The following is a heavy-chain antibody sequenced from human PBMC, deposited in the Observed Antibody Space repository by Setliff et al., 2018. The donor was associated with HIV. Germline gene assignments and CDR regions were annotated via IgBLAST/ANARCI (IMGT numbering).Heavy chain of an antibody. Sequence: KPSETLSLTCTVSGGSISTYYWSWIRQPAGKGLEWIGRVYTSGSTNYSPSLKSRVTMSVDTSKNQFSLNLRSVTAADTAVYYCARQGAVTGHAFDSWGPGALVTVSS. J-gene: IGHJ4*02. CDR2: VYTSGST. CDR3: ARQGAVTGHAFDS. D-gene: IGHD6-19*01. V-gene: IGHV4-4*07. CDR1: GGSISTYY.